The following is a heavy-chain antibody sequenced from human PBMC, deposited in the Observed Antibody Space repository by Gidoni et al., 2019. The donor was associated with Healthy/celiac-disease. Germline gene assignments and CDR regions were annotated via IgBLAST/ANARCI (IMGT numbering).Heavy chain of an antibody. Sequence: EVQLVESGGGLVQPGRSLRLSCTASGFTFGDYAMSWFRQAPGKGLEWVGFIRSKAYGGTTEYAASVKGRFTISRDDSKSIAYLQMNSLKTEDTAVYYCTTPQLRWPFPIDAFDIWGQGTMVTVSS. CDR1: GFTFGDYA. J-gene: IGHJ3*02. CDR3: TTPQLRWPFPIDAFDI. CDR2: IRSKAYGGTT. D-gene: IGHD4-17*01. V-gene: IGHV3-49*03.